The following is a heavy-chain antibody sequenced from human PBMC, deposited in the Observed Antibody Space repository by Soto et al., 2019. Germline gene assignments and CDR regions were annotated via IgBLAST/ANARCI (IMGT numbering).Heavy chain of an antibody. D-gene: IGHD2-15*01. Sequence: PSETLSLTCTVSGGSISSGGYYWSWIRQHPGKGLEWIGYIYYSGSTYYNPSLKSRVTISVDTSKNQFSLKLSSVTAADTAVYYCARAPGGSPNYFDYCGQGTLVTVSS. CDR3: ARAPGGSPNYFDY. J-gene: IGHJ4*02. V-gene: IGHV4-31*03. CDR1: GGSISSGGYY. CDR2: IYYSGST.